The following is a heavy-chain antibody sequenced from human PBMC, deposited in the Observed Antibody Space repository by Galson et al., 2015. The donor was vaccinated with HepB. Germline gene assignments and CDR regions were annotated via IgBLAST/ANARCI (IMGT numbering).Heavy chain of an antibody. D-gene: IGHD3-3*01. Sequence: SLRLSCAASGFTFSSYGMHWVRQAPGKGLEWVAVIWYDGSNKYYADSVKGRFTISRDNSKNTLYLQMNSLRAEDTAVYYCARGYYDFWSGYLNYYYYGMDIWGQGTTVTVSS. CDR1: GFTFSSYG. CDR3: ARGYYDFWSGYLNYYYYGMDI. V-gene: IGHV3-33*01. J-gene: IGHJ6*02. CDR2: IWYDGSNK.